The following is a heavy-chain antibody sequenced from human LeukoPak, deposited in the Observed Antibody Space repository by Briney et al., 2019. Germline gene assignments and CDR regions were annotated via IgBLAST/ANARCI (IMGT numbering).Heavy chain of an antibody. CDR3: ARDRNYYGSGSVGGFDY. J-gene: IGHJ4*02. V-gene: IGHV3-21*01. D-gene: IGHD3-10*01. CDR1: GFTFSSYS. CDR2: ISSSSSYI. Sequence: GGSLRLSCAASGFTFSSYSMNWVRQAPGKGLQWVSSISSSSSYIYYADSVKGRFTISRDNAENSLYLQMNSLRAEDTAVYYCARDRNYYGSGSVGGFDYWGQGTLVTVSS.